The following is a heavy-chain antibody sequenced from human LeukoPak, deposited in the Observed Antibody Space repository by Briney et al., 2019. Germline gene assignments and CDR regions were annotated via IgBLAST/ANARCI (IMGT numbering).Heavy chain of an antibody. V-gene: IGHV3-30*04. J-gene: IGHJ4*02. CDR3: ARGREWELQYFDY. CDR2: ISYDGSNK. CDR1: GFTFSSYA. Sequence: GRSLRLSCAASGFTFSSYAMHWVRQASGKGLEWVAVISYDGSNKYYADSVKGRFTISRDNSKNTLYLQMNSLRAEDTAVYYCARGREWELQYFDYWGQGTLVTVSS. D-gene: IGHD1-26*01.